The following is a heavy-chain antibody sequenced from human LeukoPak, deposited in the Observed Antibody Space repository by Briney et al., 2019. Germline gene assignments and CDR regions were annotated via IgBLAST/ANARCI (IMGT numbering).Heavy chain of an antibody. CDR2: FEPEVGET. J-gene: IGHJ1*01. CDR3: ATDPPEGH. V-gene: IGHV1-24*01. CDR1: GVTPTELS. Sequence: SVKVSSTVSGVTPTELSMQWVRPAPRKGREWSGGFEPEVGETTYAQKSQGRVTMPEDTSTDTAYMELSSLRSEDTAVYCCATDPPEGHWGQGTLVTVSS.